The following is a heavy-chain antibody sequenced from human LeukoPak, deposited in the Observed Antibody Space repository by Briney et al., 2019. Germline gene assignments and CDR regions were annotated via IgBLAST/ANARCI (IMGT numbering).Heavy chain of an antibody. CDR1: GGSISSYY. Sequence: SETLSLTCTVSGGSISSYYWSWIRQPAGKGLEWIGRIYTSGSTNYNPSLKSRVTMSVDTSKNQFSLKLSSVTAADTAVYYCARGPLLRFLAYYYYYMDVWGKGTTVTVSS. CDR3: ARGPLLRFLAYYYYYMDV. V-gene: IGHV4-4*07. CDR2: IYTSGST. D-gene: IGHD3-3*01. J-gene: IGHJ6*03.